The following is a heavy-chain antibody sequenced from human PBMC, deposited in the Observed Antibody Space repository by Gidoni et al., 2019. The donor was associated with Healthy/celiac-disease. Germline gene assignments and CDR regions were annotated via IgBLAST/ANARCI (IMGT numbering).Heavy chain of an antibody. CDR3: TLHRGSGWWGVNCFDP. D-gene: IGHD6-19*01. CDR2: TYYSGST. Sequence: QVQLQESGQGLVKPSETLYPTCTVSGDSISSYSGSWIRHPPGTGLEWIGYTYYSGSTNYNPSLKSRFTISVDTSKNQFSLTLSSVTAADTAVYYCTLHRGSGWWGVNCFDPCGQGTLVTVSS. J-gene: IGHJ5*02. CDR1: GDSISSYS. V-gene: IGHV4-59*08.